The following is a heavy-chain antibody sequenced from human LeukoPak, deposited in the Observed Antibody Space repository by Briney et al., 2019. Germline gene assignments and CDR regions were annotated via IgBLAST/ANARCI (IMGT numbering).Heavy chain of an antibody. J-gene: IGHJ5*02. D-gene: IGHD1-26*01. CDR1: GFSFSSYT. CDR3: ARSEWVGATTSWFDP. CDR2: ITSSSSYI. Sequence: GGSLRLSCAASGFSFSSYTMNCVRQAPGKGLEWVSSITSSSSYIYYADSVKGRFTISRDNAKNSVFLQMNGLRAEDTAVYYCARSEWVGATTSWFDPWGQGTLVTVSS. V-gene: IGHV3-21*01.